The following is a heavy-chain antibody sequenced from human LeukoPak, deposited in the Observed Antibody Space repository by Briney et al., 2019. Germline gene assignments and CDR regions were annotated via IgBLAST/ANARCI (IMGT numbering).Heavy chain of an antibody. D-gene: IGHD4-17*01. CDR1: GYTFTDYY. V-gene: IGHV1-2*02. CDR3: ARDLYGHYGDYTLDY. J-gene: IGHJ4*02. Sequence: ASVKVSCKASGYTFTDYYMNWVRQAPGQGLEWMTWINANSGGTNYAQKFQGRVTMTRDTSISTAYMELSSLRSEDTAVYYCARDLYGHYGDYTLDYWGQGTLVTVSS. CDR2: INANSGGT.